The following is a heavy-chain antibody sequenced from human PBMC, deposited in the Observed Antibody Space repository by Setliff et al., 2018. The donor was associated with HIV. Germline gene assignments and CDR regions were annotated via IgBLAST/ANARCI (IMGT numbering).Heavy chain of an antibody. CDR1: GGSISTYY. CDR2: VSYSGST. Sequence: PSETLSLTCNVSGGSISTYYWSWIRQPPGKGLEWLGYVSYSGSTNFNPSLESRLATSVDTSKNQFSLKLSSVTAADTAIYYCVTVVQDDLGVALFDYWGQGTLVTVSS. CDR3: VTVVQDDLGVALFDY. V-gene: IGHV4-59*08. J-gene: IGHJ4*02. D-gene: IGHD3-3*01.